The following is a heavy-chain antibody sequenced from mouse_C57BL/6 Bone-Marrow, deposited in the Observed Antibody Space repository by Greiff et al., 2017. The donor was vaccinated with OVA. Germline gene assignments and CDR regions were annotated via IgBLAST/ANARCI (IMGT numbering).Heavy chain of an antibody. V-gene: IGHV5-16*01. J-gene: IGHJ2*01. D-gene: IGHD1-1*01. CDR1: GFTFSDYY. CDR2: INYDGSST. CDR3: ARDRDGSSSFDY. Sequence: EVQLVESEGGLVQPGSSMKLSCTASGFTFSDYYMAWVRQVPEKGLEWVANINYDGSSTYYLDPLKSRFIISRDNAKNILYLQMSSLKSEDTATYYYARDRDGSSSFDYWGQGTTLTVSS.